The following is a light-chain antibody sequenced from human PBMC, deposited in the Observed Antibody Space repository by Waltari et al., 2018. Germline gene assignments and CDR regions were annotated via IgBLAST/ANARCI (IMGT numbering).Light chain of an antibody. J-gene: IGKJ2*01. CDR3: QQYYSSPYT. Sequence: DLVMTQSPDSLAVSLGERAIINCKSSQSVLYSSNNKNYLAWYQQKPGQAPKLLLYWASNRESGVPDRFSGSGSGTDFTLTISSLQAEEVAVYYGQQYYSSPYTFGQGTKLEI. CDR1: QSVLYSSNNKNY. V-gene: IGKV4-1*01. CDR2: WAS.